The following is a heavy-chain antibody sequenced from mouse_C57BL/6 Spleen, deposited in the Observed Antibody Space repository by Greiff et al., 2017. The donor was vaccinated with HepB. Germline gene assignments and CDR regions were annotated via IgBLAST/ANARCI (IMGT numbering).Heavy chain of an antibody. Sequence: EVKLMESGGDLVKPGGSLKLSCAASGFTFSSYGMSWVRQTPDKRLEWVATISSGGSYTYYPDSVKGRFTISRDNAKNTLYLQMSSLKSEDTAMYYCAREDNDAMDYWGQGTSVTVSS. CDR3: AREDNDAMDY. V-gene: IGHV5-6*01. D-gene: IGHD1-3*01. J-gene: IGHJ4*01. CDR2: ISSGGSYT. CDR1: GFTFSSYG.